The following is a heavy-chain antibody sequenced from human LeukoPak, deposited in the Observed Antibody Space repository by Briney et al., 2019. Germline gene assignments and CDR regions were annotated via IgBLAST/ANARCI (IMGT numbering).Heavy chain of an antibody. CDR3: AKDLGIGYFDL. Sequence: GGSLRLSCAASGFTFSSYGMHWVRQAPGKGLEWVAVMSYDGSHTYYADSVKGRFTISRDNSKNTLYLQMKSLRAEDTAVYYCAKDLGIGYFDLWGRGTLVTVSS. J-gene: IGHJ2*01. V-gene: IGHV3-30*18. D-gene: IGHD7-27*01. CDR1: GFTFSSYG. CDR2: MSYDGSHT.